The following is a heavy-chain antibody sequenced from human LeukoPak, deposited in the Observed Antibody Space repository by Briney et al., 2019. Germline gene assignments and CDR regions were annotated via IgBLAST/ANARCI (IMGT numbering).Heavy chain of an antibody. CDR2: ISSSSSYI. CDR3: ARSCGQGGDGYSLFDY. Sequence: GGSLRLSCAASGFTFSSYSMNWVRQAPGKGLEWVSSISSSSSYIYYADSVKGRFTISRDNAKNSLYLQMNSLRAEDTAVYYCARSCGQGGDGYSLFDYWGQGTLVTVSS. J-gene: IGHJ4*02. V-gene: IGHV3-21*01. CDR1: GFTFSSYS. D-gene: IGHD5-24*01.